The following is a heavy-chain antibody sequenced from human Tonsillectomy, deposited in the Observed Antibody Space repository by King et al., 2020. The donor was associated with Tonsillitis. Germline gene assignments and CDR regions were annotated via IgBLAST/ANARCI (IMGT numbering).Heavy chain of an antibody. J-gene: IGHJ4*02. D-gene: IGHD3-10*01. V-gene: IGHV3-74*01. Sequence: VQLVESGGGLVQPGGSLRLSCAASGFTFSSYWRHWVRQAPGKGLVWVSRINSDGSSTSYADSVKGRFTISRDNAKNTLYLQMNSLRAEDTAVYYWASPPSYGSGQRDYWGQGTLVTVSS. CDR1: GFTFSSYW. CDR3: ASPPSYGSGQRDY. CDR2: INSDGSST.